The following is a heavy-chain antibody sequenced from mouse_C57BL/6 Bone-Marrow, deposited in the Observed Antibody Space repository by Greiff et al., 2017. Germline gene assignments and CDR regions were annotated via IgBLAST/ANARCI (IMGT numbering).Heavy chain of an antibody. Sequence: QVQLQQPGAELVKPGASVKLSCKASGYTFTSYWMHWVKQRPGRGLEWIGRIDPNSGGTKYNEKFKSKATLTVDKPSSTAYMQSSSLTSEDSGVYYCAREGVWYAMDYWGQGTSVTVSS. J-gene: IGHJ4*01. CDR3: AREGVWYAMDY. CDR2: IDPNSGGT. CDR1: GYTFTSYW. V-gene: IGHV1-72*01.